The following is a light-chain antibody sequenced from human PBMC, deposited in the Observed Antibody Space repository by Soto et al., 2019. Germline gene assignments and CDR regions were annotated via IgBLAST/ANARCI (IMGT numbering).Light chain of an antibody. CDR3: SSYTSTNSWV. CDR1: SSDVGGYNY. Sequence: QSALTKSASVSGSPGQSITISCTGTSSDVGGYNYVSWYQQHPGKAPKLIIYDVSNRPSGVSTRFSGSKSGNTASLTISGLQAEDEDDYSCSSYTSTNSWVFGGGTKLNVL. J-gene: IGLJ3*02. V-gene: IGLV2-14*01. CDR2: DVS.